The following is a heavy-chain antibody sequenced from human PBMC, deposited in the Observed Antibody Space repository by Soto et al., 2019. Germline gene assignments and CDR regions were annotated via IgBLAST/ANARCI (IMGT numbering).Heavy chain of an antibody. Sequence: EVQLLESGGGLVQPGGSLRLSCAASGFTFSSSAMSWVRQAPGKGLDWVSAISGNGDTTYYADSVKGRFTISRDISKNPMYLQMNSLRAEDTAVYYCATIRGYDLGSTTFQHWGQGTLVTVSS. CDR3: ATIRGYDLGSTTFQH. V-gene: IGHV3-23*01. CDR1: GFTFSSSA. J-gene: IGHJ1*01. D-gene: IGHD5-12*01. CDR2: ISGNGDTT.